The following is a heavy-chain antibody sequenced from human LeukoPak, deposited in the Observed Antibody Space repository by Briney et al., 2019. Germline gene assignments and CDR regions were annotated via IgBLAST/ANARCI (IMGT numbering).Heavy chain of an antibody. D-gene: IGHD3-9*01. J-gene: IGHJ3*02. V-gene: IGHV1-8*01. Sequence: ASVKVSCKASGYTFTSYDINWVRQATGQGLEWMGWMNPNSGNTGYAQKFQGRVTMTRNTSISTAYMELSSLRSEDTAVYYCARGRYFDWLSAAEDAFDIWGQGTMVTVSS. CDR1: GYTFTSYD. CDR2: MNPNSGNT. CDR3: ARGRYFDWLSAAEDAFDI.